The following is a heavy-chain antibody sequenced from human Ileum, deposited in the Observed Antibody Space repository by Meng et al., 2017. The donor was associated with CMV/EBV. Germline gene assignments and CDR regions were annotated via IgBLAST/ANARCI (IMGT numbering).Heavy chain of an antibody. V-gene: IGHV1-2*02. CDR1: GYTFTGCF. CDR2: INPNSGDT. J-gene: IGHJ4*02. D-gene: IGHD1-26*01. Sequence: KSSGYTFTGCFMHWVRQAPGQGLEWMAWINPNSGDTSYAQKFQGRITMTRDTSISTAYMELSRLRSDDTAVYYCATDGILGASTIFDYWGQGTLVTVSS. CDR3: ATDGILGASTIFDY.